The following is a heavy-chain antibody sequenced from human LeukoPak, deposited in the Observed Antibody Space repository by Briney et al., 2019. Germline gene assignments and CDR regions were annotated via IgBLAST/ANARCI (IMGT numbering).Heavy chain of an antibody. CDR2: IIPIFGTA. Sequence: GASVKVSCKASGGTFSSYAISWVRQAPGQGLEWMGGIIPIFGTANYAQKFQGRVTITADESTSTAYMELSSLRSGDTAVYYCARDKDYYDSSGYYSAPGYYFDYWGQGTLVTVSS. J-gene: IGHJ4*02. CDR1: GGTFSSYA. CDR3: ARDKDYYDSSGYYSAPGYYFDY. V-gene: IGHV1-69*13. D-gene: IGHD3-22*01.